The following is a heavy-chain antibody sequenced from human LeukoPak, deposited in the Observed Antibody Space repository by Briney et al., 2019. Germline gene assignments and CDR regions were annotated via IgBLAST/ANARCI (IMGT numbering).Heavy chain of an antibody. CDR3: ARDLGYFANWFDP. CDR1: GGTFSSYA. CDR2: IIPIFGRA. D-gene: IGHD2-15*01. J-gene: IGHJ5*02. V-gene: IGHV1-69*01. Sequence: SVKVSCKASGGTFSSYAISWVRQAPGQGLEWMGGIIPIFGRANYAQKFQGRVTITADESTSTAYMELSSLRSEDTAVYYCARDLGYFANWFDPWGQGTLVTVSS.